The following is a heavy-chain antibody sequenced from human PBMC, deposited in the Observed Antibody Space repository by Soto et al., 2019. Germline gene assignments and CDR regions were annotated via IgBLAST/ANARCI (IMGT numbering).Heavy chain of an antibody. D-gene: IGHD5-18*01. V-gene: IGHV1-69*02. J-gene: IGHJ4*02. CDR3: ARIIRGYTYELDY. CDR2: IITVLGIS. CDR1: GGTFSSYT. Sequence: QVLLVQARAEVKKPGSSVKVACKASGGTFSSYTISWVRQAPGQGLEWMGRIITVLGISNYAQKFQGRVTITADKSTSTAYMELSSLRSEDTAVYYCARIIRGYTYELDYWGQGTLVTVSS.